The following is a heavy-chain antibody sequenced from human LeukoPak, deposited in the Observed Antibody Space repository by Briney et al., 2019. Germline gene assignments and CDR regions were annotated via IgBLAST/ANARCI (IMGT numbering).Heavy chain of an antibody. J-gene: IGHJ4*02. CDR3: ARLVRGIYDYFDY. V-gene: IGHV4-34*01. D-gene: IGHD3-10*01. Sequence: SETLSLTCAVYGGSFSGYYWAGFRQPPGKGLGWVGTVYYTGSTYYNPSLKSRVTISVDTSKNQFSLKLNSVTAADTAVYYCARLVRGIYDYFDYWGQGTLVTVSS. CDR2: VYYTGST. CDR1: GGSFSGYY.